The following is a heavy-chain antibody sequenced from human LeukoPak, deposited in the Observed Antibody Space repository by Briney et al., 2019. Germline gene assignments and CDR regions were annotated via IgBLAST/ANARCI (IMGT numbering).Heavy chain of an antibody. CDR2: IKRDGSEK. D-gene: IGHD4-17*01. CDR3: VSGDYNDY. CDR1: GFTFSNYW. Sequence: GGSLRLSCAASGFTFSNYWMSWVRQAPGKGLEWVANIKRDGSEKYCVDSVKGRFTISRDNAKNSLYLQMNSLRAEDTAVYYCVSGDYNDYWGQGTLVTVSS. V-gene: IGHV3-7*05. J-gene: IGHJ4*02.